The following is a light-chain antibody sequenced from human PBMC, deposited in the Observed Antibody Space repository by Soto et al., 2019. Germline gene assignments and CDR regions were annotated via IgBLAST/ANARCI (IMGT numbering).Light chain of an antibody. J-gene: IGKJ4*01. Sequence: EIVMTHSPATLSVSPVERATLSCRASQSVSSNLAWYQQKHGQAPRHLIYGASTRATGIPARFSGSGSGTELTLTISSLQSEDFAVDYCQQYNNWPPSTFGGGTKVEIK. CDR3: QQYNNWPPST. CDR1: QSVSSN. V-gene: IGKV3-15*01. CDR2: GAS.